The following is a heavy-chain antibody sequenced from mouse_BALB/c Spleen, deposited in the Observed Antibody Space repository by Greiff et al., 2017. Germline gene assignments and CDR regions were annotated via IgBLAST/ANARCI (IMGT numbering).Heavy chain of an antibody. V-gene: IGHV5-12-1*01. CDR2: ISSGGGST. J-gene: IGHJ2*01. CDR3: ARHYGNYFDY. Sequence: EVKVVESGGGLVKPGGSLKLSCAASGFAFSSYDMSWVRQTPEKRLEWVAYISSGGGSTYYPDTVKGRFTISRDNAKNTLYLQMSSLKSEDTAMYYCARHYGNYFDYWGQGTTLTVSS. CDR1: GFAFSSYD. D-gene: IGHD2-1*01.